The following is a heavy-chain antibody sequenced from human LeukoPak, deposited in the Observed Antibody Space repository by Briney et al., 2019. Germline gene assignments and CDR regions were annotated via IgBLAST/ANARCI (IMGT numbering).Heavy chain of an antibody. J-gene: IGHJ4*02. D-gene: IGHD2-15*01. Sequence: GESLKISCKGSGYSFTSYWIGWVRQMPGKGLEWMGIIYPGDSDTRYSPSFQGQVTISADKSISTAYLQWSSLKGSDTAMYYCARRYCSGGSCYHFDYWGQGTLVTVSS. CDR2: IYPGDSDT. CDR3: ARRYCSGGSCYHFDY. V-gene: IGHV5-51*01. CDR1: GYSFTSYW.